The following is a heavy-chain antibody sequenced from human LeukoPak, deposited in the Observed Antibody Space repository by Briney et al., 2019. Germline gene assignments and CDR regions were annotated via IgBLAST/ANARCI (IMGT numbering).Heavy chain of an antibody. Sequence: ASVKVSCKASGYTFTSYGISWVRQAPGQGLEWMGWISAYNGNTNYAQKLQGRVTMTTDTSTSTAYMKLRSLRSDDTAVYYCARSVAVEFYYYMDVWGKGTTVTVSS. V-gene: IGHV1-18*01. D-gene: IGHD6-19*01. CDR3: ARSVAVEFYYYMDV. J-gene: IGHJ6*03. CDR1: GYTFTSYG. CDR2: ISAYNGNT.